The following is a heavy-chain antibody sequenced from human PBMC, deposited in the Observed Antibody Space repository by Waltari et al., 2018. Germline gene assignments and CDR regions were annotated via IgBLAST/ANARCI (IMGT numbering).Heavy chain of an antibody. CDR3: AKENTKICLWQGWFDP. D-gene: IGHD3-22*01. CDR1: GYIFTDYY. Sequence: QVQLVQSGAEVRKPGASVKVSCKASGYIFTDYYIQWVRQAPGRGPEWMGWIDPNSDNTNYAQQFQGRVTRTRDTSSSTAYMELSSLTSDDTAVYYCAKENTKICLWQGWFDPWGQGTLVTVSS. J-gene: IGHJ5*02. V-gene: IGHV1-2*02. CDR2: IDPNSDNT.